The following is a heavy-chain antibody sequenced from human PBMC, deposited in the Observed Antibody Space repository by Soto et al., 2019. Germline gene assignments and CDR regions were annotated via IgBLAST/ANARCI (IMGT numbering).Heavy chain of an antibody. CDR3: AKDDCSSTSCYTYYYYGMDV. J-gene: IGHJ6*02. CDR2: ISGSGGST. Sequence: GGSLRLSCTASGFTFNNAWMSWVRQAPGKGLEWVSAISGSGGSTYYADSVKGRFTISRDNSKNTLYLQMNSLRAEDTAVYYCAKDDCSSTSCYTYYYYGMDVWGQGTTVTVSS. D-gene: IGHD2-2*02. CDR1: GFTFNNAW. V-gene: IGHV3-23*01.